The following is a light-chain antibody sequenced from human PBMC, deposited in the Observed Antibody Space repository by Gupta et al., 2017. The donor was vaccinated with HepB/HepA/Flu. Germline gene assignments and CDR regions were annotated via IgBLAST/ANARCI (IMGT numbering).Light chain of an antibody. J-gene: IGKJ4*01. CDR2: GAS. V-gene: IGKV3-20*01. CDR3: QQYGSSPPIT. Sequence: EIVLTQSPGTLSLSPGERATLSCRASQSVSSSDLAWYQQKPGQAPRLLSYGASSRATGIPDRFSGSGSGTDFTLTISRLEPEDFAVYYGQQYGSSPPITFGGGTKVEIK. CDR1: QSVSSSD.